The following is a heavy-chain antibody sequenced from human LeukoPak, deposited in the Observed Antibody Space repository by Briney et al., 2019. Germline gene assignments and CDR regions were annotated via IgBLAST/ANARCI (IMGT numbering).Heavy chain of an antibody. J-gene: IGHJ4*02. CDR1: GFTFSSYA. Sequence: GGSLRLSCVASGFTFSSYAMSWVRQAPGKGLEWVSAISGSGGSTYYADSVKGRFTISRDNSKNTLYLQMNSLRAEDTAVYYCAKDVSYCSGGSCYYFDYWGQGTLVTVSS. CDR3: AKDVSYCSGGSCYYFDY. D-gene: IGHD2-15*01. CDR2: ISGSGGST. V-gene: IGHV3-23*01.